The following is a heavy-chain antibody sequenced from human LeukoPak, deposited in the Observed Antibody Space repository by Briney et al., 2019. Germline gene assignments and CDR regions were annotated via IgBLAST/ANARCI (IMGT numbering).Heavy chain of an antibody. D-gene: IGHD4/OR15-4a*01. CDR2: IIWDGISE. CDR3: ARDLPDYGAYSRYSFDF. Sequence: GGSLRLSCAASGFTFSNYGMSWVRQAPGKGPGWVSGIIWDGISEVYVESVKGGFTISRDKAKKTLYMQMNSLRAEDTALYYCARDLPDYGAYSRYSFDFWGQGTVVTVSS. J-gene: IGHJ4*02. CDR1: GFTFSNYG. V-gene: IGHV3-20*04.